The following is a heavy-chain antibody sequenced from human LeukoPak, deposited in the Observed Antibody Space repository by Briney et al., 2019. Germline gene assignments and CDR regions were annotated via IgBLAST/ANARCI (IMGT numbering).Heavy chain of an antibody. J-gene: IGHJ4*02. D-gene: IGHD2-15*01. CDR1: GGSISSNNYY. CDR3: ARSIVVVVPATYDY. CDR2: ISYSGST. V-gene: IGHV4-39*01. Sequence: SETLSLTCTVSGGSISSNNYYWGWLRQPPGKGLEWIGTISYSGSTYYKPSLKSRVTISVDTSKNQFSLKLTSVTAADTAVYYCARSIVVVVPATYDYWGQGSLVTVSS.